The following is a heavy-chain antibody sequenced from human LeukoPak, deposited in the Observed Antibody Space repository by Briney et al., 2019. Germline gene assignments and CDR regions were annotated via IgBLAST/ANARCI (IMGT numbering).Heavy chain of an antibody. D-gene: IGHD2-15*01. J-gene: IGHJ6*02. CDR1: GGSVSSYS. CDR3: ASIVVVVAATLNYGMDV. CDR2: IYYSGST. V-gene: IGHV4-59*05. Sequence: PSETLSLTCTVSGGSVSSYSWSWIRQPPGKGLEWIGSIYYSGSTYYNPSLKSRVTISVDTSKNQFSLKLSSVTAADTAVYYCASIVVVVAATLNYGMDVWGQGTTVTVSS.